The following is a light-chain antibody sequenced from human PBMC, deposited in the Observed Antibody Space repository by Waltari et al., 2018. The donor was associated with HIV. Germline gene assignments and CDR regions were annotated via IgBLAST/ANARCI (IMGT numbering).Light chain of an antibody. V-gene: IGLV1-44*01. CDR1: SPNIGSNS. J-gene: IGLJ1*01. CDR2: SNN. CDR3: AAWDDSLNGPGYV. Sequence: QSVLTQPPSASGTPGQTVIISCSGSSPNIGSNSVNWYQHLPGTTPKLLIYSNNRRPAGVPDRFSGSKSGTSASLAISGLQSEDEADYYCAAWDDSLNGPGYVFGAGTRVTVL.